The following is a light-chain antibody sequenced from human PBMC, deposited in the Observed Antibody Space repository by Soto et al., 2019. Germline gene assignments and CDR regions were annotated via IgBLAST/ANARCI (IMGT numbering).Light chain of an antibody. CDR1: QSVSSN. CDR3: QQYNNWPPLT. Sequence: EIVMTQSPATLSVSPGERATLSCRASQSVSSNLAWYQQTPGQAPRLLIYGASTRATGIPARFSGSGSGTEFTLTISSRQAEAVAVYYCQQYNNWPPLTFGGGTKVELK. CDR2: GAS. J-gene: IGKJ4*01. V-gene: IGKV3-15*01.